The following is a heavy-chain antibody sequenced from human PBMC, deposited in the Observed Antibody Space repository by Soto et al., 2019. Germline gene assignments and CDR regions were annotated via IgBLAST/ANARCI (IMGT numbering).Heavy chain of an antibody. CDR2: ISGSARST. D-gene: IGHD6-19*01. J-gene: IGHJ4*02. CDR3: AKNAGSPGYSSGWGVSDY. V-gene: IGHV3-23*01. Sequence: EVQLLESGGGLVQPGGSLRLSCAASGFTFSSYAMSWVRQAPGKGLEWVSGISGSARSTYYADSVKGRFTISRDNSKNTLYLQMNSLRAEDTAVYYCAKNAGSPGYSSGWGVSDYWGQGTLVTVSS. CDR1: GFTFSSYA.